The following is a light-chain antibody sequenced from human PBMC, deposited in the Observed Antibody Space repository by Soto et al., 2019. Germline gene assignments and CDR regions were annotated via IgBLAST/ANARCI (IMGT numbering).Light chain of an antibody. V-gene: IGLV1-44*01. CDR3: AAWDDSLNGV. Sequence: QSVLTQPPSASGTPGQRGTISCSGSSSNIGSNTVNWYHQLPGTAPKRLIYSNNQRPSGVPDRFSGSKSGTSASLAISGIQYEAEAEYYCAAWDDSLNGVFGGGTKLPVL. CDR2: SNN. J-gene: IGLJ2*01. CDR1: SSNIGSNT.